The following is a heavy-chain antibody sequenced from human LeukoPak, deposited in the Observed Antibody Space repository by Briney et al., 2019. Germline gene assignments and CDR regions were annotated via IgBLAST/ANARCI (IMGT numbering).Heavy chain of an antibody. V-gene: IGHV1-2*02. Sequence: GASVKVSCKASGYTFTGHYLHWVRQAPGQGLEWMGWINPNSGGTNYAQKFQGRVTMTRDTSISTAYMELSRLRSDDTAVYYCAREWRSGGWYALYLDYWGQGTLVTVSS. CDR1: GYTFTGHY. CDR2: INPNSGGT. D-gene: IGHD6-19*01. CDR3: AREWRSGGWYALYLDY. J-gene: IGHJ4*02.